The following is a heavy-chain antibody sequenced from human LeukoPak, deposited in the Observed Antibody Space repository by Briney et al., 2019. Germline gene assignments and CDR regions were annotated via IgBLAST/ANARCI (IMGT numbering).Heavy chain of an antibody. CDR1: GGSISSYY. D-gene: IGHD4-17*01. CDR3: ARQGDYNGYFDY. V-gene: IGHV4-38-2*02. J-gene: IGHJ4*02. Sequence: KPSETLSLTCTVSGGSISSYYWGWIRQPPGKGVEGIVSIYHSGSTYYNPSLKSRVTISVDTSKKKFSLKLSSVTAADTAVYYCARQGDYNGYFDYWGQGTLVTVSS. CDR2: IYHSGST.